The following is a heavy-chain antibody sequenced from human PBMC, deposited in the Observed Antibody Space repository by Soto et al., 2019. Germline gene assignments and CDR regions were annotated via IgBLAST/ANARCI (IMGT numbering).Heavy chain of an antibody. CDR2: MNHNSGNT. D-gene: IGHD3-10*01. V-gene: IGHV1-8*01. CDR3: ARGRGSGIDAFDI. Sequence: ASVKVSCKASGYTFTSYDINWVRQATGQGLEWMGWMNHNSGNTGYVQKFQGRVTMTRNTSISTAYMELSSLRSEDAAVYYCARGRGSGIDAFDIWGQGTMVTVSS. J-gene: IGHJ3*02. CDR1: GYTFTSYD.